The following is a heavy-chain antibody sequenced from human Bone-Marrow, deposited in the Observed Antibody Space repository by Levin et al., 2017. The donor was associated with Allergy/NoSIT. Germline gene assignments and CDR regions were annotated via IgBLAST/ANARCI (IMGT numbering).Heavy chain of an antibody. V-gene: IGHV3-21*01. D-gene: IGHD1-26*01. Sequence: GESLKISCAASGFTFSSYSMNWVRQAPGKGLEWVSSISSSSSYIYYADSVKGRFTISRDNAKNSLYLQMNSLRAEDTAVYYCASTIRIVGATSGMDVWGQGTTVTVSS. CDR2: ISSSSSYI. CDR3: ASTIRIVGATSGMDV. CDR1: GFTFSSYS. J-gene: IGHJ6*02.